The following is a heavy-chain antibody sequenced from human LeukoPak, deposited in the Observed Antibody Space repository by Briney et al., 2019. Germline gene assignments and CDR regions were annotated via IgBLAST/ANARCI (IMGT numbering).Heavy chain of an antibody. V-gene: IGHV3-21*01. Sequence: KTGGSLRLSCAASGFTFSTSAMNWVRQGPGKGLEWVSSIDYDSSHIYYAASVRGRFTISRDNARDSVYLQMDSLRVEDTAVYYCTRDPLRYIRAGHYDYRGQGTLVAVSS. CDR3: TRDPLRYIRAGHYDY. CDR2: IDYDSSHI. CDR1: GFTFSTSA. J-gene: IGHJ4*02. D-gene: IGHD3-9*01.